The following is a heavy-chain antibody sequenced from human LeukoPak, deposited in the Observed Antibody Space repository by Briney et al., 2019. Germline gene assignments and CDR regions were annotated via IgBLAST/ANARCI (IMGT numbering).Heavy chain of an antibody. D-gene: IGHD3-3*01. CDR1: SSYY. J-gene: IGHJ4*02. Sequence: SSYYWGWVRQAPGKGLVWVSRINTDGSSTSYADSAKGRFTISRDNAKNTLYLQMNSLRAEDTAVYYCAKVSGDFWSGYPYDYWGQGTLVTVSS. V-gene: IGHV3-74*01. CDR2: INTDGSST. CDR3: AKVSGDFWSGYPYDY.